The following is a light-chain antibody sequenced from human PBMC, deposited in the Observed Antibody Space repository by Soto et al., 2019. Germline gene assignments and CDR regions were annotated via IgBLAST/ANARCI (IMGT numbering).Light chain of an antibody. CDR3: QQYYSYPGT. J-gene: IGKJ1*01. CDR1: QGISSY. Sequence: AVRMTLSPSSFSATTGDRVTITCRASQGISSYLAWYQQKPGKAPKLLIYAASTLQSGVPSRFSGSGSGTDFTLTISCLQSEDFATYYCQQYYSYPGTFGQGTKVDI. CDR2: AAS. V-gene: IGKV1-8*01.